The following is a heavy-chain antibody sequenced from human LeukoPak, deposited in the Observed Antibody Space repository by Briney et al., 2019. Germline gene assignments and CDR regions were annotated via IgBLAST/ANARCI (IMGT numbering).Heavy chain of an antibody. CDR3: ARGRPKWSRGSTPLSNWFDP. CDR1: GGSISSSNW. D-gene: IGHD2-15*01. J-gene: IGHJ5*02. CDR2: IYHSGST. V-gene: IGHV4-4*02. Sequence: SETLSLTCAVSGGSISSSNWWSWVRQAPGKGLEWIGEIYHSGSTNYNPSLKSRVTISVDKSKNQFSLKLSSVTAADTAVYYCARGRPKWSRGSTPLSNWFDPWGQGTLVTVSS.